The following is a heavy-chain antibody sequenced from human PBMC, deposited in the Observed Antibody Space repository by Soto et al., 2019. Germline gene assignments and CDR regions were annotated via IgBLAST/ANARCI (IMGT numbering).Heavy chain of an antibody. J-gene: IGHJ1*01. CDR3: AKDPAGYCSSSSCYNQYFHH. Sequence: HPGGSLRLSCVVSGFTFGSYGMHWVRQAPGKGLEWVAVISYDGSEKYNADSVKGRFTISRDNSKNTLYLQMNSLRVEDTALYYCAKDPAGYCSSSSCYNQYFHHWGQGTLVTVSS. CDR1: GFTFGSYG. D-gene: IGHD2-2*02. V-gene: IGHV3-30*18. CDR2: ISYDGSEK.